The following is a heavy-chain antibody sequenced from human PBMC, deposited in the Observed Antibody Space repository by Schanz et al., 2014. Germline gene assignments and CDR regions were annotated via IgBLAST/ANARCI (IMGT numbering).Heavy chain of an antibody. Sequence: VQLLESGGGLVQPGGSLRLSCAASGFTFSSYAMHWVRQAPGKGLEWVALISNDGSIKYYADSVEGRFTISRDNSRNTLYLQMNSLRTEDTAVYYCASPSEYSDYGTYFDFWGQGTLVTVSS. D-gene: IGHD5-12*01. J-gene: IGHJ4*02. CDR3: ASPSEYSDYGTYFDF. V-gene: IGHV3-30-3*01. CDR1: GFTFSSYA. CDR2: ISNDGSIK.